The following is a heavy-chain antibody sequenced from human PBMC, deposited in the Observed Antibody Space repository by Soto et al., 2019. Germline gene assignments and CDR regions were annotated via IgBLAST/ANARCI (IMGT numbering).Heavy chain of an antibody. CDR2: INPSGGST. V-gene: IGHV1-46*03. Sequence: ASVKVSCKASGYTFTSYYMHWVRQAPGQGLEWMGIINPSGGSTSYAQKFQGRVTMTRDTSTSTVYMELSSLRSEDTAVYYCASTASQYYDILTGPPAEYFQHWGQGTLVTVSS. D-gene: IGHD3-9*01. CDR3: ASTASQYYDILTGPPAEYFQH. J-gene: IGHJ1*01. CDR1: GYTFTSYY.